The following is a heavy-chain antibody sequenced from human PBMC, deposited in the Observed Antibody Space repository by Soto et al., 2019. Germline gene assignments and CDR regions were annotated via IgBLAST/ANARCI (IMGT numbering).Heavy chain of an antibody. Sequence: SETLSLTCTVSGGSISSGDYYWSWIRQPPGKGLEWIGYIYYSGSTYYNPSLKSRVTISVDTSKNQFSLKLSSVTAADTAVYYCARGQHYDYVWGSPTFYYFDYWGQGTLVTVSS. J-gene: IGHJ4*02. CDR3: ARGQHYDYVWGSPTFYYFDY. CDR2: IYYSGST. V-gene: IGHV4-30-4*01. CDR1: GGSISSGDYY. D-gene: IGHD3-16*01.